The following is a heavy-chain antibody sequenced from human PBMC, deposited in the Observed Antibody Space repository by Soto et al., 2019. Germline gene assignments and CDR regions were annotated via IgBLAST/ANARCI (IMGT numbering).Heavy chain of an antibody. CDR3: AREEDAFDI. CDR2: ILFDGNEE. V-gene: IGHV3-30-3*01. J-gene: IGHJ3*02. CDR1: GFTLSSYS. Sequence: QVQLVESGGGVVQPGRSLRLSCAASGFTLSSYSMHWVRQAPGKGLEWVAVILFDGNEEFYADSVKGRFIISRDSSKNTVDLEMNSLRAEDTAVYYCAREEDAFDIWGQGTMVTVS.